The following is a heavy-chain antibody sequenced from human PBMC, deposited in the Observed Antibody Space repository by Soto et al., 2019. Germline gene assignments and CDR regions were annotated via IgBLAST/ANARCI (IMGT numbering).Heavy chain of an antibody. V-gene: IGHV3-33*01. D-gene: IGHD3-10*01. CDR3: ARDGSGDRHAFDI. J-gene: IGHJ3*02. CDR2: IWYDGSNK. CDR1: GFTFSSYG. Sequence: QVQLVESGGGVVQPGRSLRLSCAASGFTFSSYGMHWVRQAPGKGLEWVAVIWYDGSNKYYADSVKGRFTISRDNSKSTLYLQMNSLRVEDTAVYYCARDGSGDRHAFDIWGQGTMVTVSS.